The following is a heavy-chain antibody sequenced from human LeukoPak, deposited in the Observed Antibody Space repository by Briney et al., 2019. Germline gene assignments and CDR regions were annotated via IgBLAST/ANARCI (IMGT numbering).Heavy chain of an antibody. CDR3: ARSKQWLDYFDY. J-gene: IGHJ4*02. D-gene: IGHD6-19*01. CDR2: IDWDDDK. CDR1: GFSLSTSGMC. V-gene: IGHV2-70*11. Sequence: SGPALVKPTQTLTLTCTFSGFSLSTSGMCVSWIRQPPGKALEWLARIDWDDDKYYSTSLKTRLTISKDTSKNQVVLTMTNMDPVDTATRYCARSKQWLDYFDYWGQGTLVTVSS.